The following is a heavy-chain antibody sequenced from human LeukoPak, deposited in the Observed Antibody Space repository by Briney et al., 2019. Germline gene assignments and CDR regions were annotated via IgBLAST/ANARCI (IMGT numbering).Heavy chain of an antibody. CDR1: GFTFSSYD. CDR3: ARVVGAGYFDL. CDR2: IGTAGDT. J-gene: IGHJ2*01. D-gene: IGHD1-26*01. Sequence: GGSLRLSCAASGFTFSSYDMHWVRQATGKGLEWVSAIGTAGDTYYPGSVKGRFTISRDNAKNSLYLQMNSLRTEDTAVYYCARVVGAGYFDLWGRGTLVTVSS. V-gene: IGHV3-13*01.